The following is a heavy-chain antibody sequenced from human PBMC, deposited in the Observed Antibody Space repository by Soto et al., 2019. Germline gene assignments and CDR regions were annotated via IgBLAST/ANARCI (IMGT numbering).Heavy chain of an antibody. J-gene: IGHJ4*02. CDR3: ARVTTFYDILTSSYALNYFDY. V-gene: IGHV3-53*01. CDR1: GFSVTSNY. CDR2: IYAGGNT. Sequence: VQLVESGGTLVQPGGSLRLSCAASGFSVTSNYMTWVRQATGKGLECVSVIYAGGNTYYPDSVKGRFTISSDNSKNTLFLQMNNLRAEDTAVYYCARVTTFYDILTSSYALNYFDYWGQGTRVTVSS. D-gene: IGHD3-9*01.